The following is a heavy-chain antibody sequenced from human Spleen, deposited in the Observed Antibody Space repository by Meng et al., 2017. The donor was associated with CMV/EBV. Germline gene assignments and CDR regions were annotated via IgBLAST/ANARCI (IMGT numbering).Heavy chain of an antibody. V-gene: IGHV4-4*02. Sequence: QVQLQESGPGLVKPSGTLSLTFPVSGGSISSSNLWTWVRQVPGKGLEWIGEIYHSGSTNYNPSLKSRVTISVDKLKNQFSLKLGSVTAADTAVYYCARIERRRILKYCGSDCSTTDYWGQGTLVTVSS. J-gene: IGHJ4*02. D-gene: IGHD2-21*02. CDR2: IYHSGST. CDR3: ARIERRRILKYCGSDCSTTDY. CDR1: GGSISSSNL.